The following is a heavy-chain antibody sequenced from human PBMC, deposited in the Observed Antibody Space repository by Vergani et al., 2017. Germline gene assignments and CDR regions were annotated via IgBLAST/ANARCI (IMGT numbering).Heavy chain of an antibody. CDR2: IYTSGST. V-gene: IGHV4-61*02. J-gene: IGHJ5*02. Sequence: QVQLQESGPGLVKPSQTLSLTCTVSGGSISSGSYYWSWIRQPAGKGLEWIGRIYTSGSTNYNPSLKSRVTMSVDTSKNQFSLKLSSVTAADTAVYYCARETASGWYMWFDPWGQGTLVTVSS. CDR1: GGSISSGSYY. CDR3: ARETASGWYMWFDP. D-gene: IGHD6-19*01.